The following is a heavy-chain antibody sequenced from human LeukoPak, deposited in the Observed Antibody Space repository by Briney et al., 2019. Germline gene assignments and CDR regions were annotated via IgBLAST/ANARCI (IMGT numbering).Heavy chain of an antibody. V-gene: IGHV1-8*01. Sequence: ASVKVSGKASGYTFTSYDINWVRQATGQGLEWMGWMNPNSGNTGYAQKFQGRGTMTRNTSISTAYMELSSLRPEDTAVYYCAREGWKLRYFDYWGQGTLVTVSS. CDR3: AREGWKLRYFDY. D-gene: IGHD3-9*01. J-gene: IGHJ4*02. CDR2: MNPNSGNT. CDR1: GYTFTSYD.